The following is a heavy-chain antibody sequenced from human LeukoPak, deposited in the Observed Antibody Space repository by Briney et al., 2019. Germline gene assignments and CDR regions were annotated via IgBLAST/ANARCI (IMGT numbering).Heavy chain of an antibody. V-gene: IGHV1-46*01. Sequence: ASVKVSRKASGYTFTSYYMHWVRQAPGQGLEWMGIINPSGGSTSYAQKFQGRVTMTTDTSTSTAYMELRSLRSDDTAVYYCARLRRDWFDPWGQGTLVTVSS. CDR3: ARLRRDWFDP. CDR2: INPSGGST. CDR1: GYTFTSYY. J-gene: IGHJ5*02. D-gene: IGHD5-24*01.